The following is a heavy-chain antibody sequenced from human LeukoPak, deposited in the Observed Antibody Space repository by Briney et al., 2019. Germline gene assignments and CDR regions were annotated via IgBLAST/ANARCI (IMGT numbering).Heavy chain of an antibody. V-gene: IGHV5-51*01. D-gene: IGHD6-13*01. Sequence: GESLKISCKGSGYSFSTYWIAWVRQMPGKGLEWIGLIYPSEAGTTYSPSFQAQVTSSVDMSINTAYPKWTSLKASDTAMYYCARNGAAGSPNRFFNWFDPWGQGTLVSVSS. CDR1: GYSFSTYW. CDR3: ARNGAAGSPNRFFNWFDP. J-gene: IGHJ5*02. CDR2: IYPSEAGT.